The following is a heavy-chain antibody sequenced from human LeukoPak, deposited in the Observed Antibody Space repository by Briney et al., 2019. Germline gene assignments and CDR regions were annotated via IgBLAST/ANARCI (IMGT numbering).Heavy chain of an antibody. J-gene: IGHJ4*02. CDR3: ASFTVKWEPYYFDY. CDR2: ISSSSTI. Sequence: GGSLRLSCAASGFTFSSYGMHWVRQAPGKGLEWVSYISSSSTIYYADSVKGRFTISRDNAKNSLYLQMNSLRDEDTAVYYCASFTVKWEPYYFDYWGQGTLVTVSS. V-gene: IGHV3-48*02. CDR1: GFTFSSYG. D-gene: IGHD1-26*01.